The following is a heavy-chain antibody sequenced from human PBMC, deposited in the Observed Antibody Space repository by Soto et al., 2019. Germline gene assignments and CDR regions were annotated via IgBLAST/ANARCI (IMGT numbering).Heavy chain of an antibody. CDR1: GFTFSSYG. J-gene: IGHJ4*02. Sequence: GGSLRLSCAASGFTFSSYGMHWVRQAPGKGLEWVAVISYDGSNKYYADSVKGRFTISRDNSKNTLYLQMNSLRAEDTAVYYCAKGLYCSSTSCYGWVFDYWGQGTLVTVSS. V-gene: IGHV3-30*18. D-gene: IGHD2-2*01. CDR2: ISYDGSNK. CDR3: AKGLYCSSTSCYGWVFDY.